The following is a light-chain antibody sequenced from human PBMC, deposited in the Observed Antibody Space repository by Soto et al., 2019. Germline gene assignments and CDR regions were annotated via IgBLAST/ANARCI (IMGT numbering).Light chain of an antibody. V-gene: IGKV4-1*01. CDR2: WAS. J-gene: IGKJ4*01. Sequence: DFVMTQSPDSLAVSLGERVTISCKSSHSVLYSSNNQNYLAWYQQKAGQPPKLLIYWASSRESGVPDRFSGSGSGTDFTLTISSLQAEDVAVYYCQQYYSSPLTFGGGTKVDIK. CDR1: HSVLYSSNNQNY. CDR3: QQYYSSPLT.